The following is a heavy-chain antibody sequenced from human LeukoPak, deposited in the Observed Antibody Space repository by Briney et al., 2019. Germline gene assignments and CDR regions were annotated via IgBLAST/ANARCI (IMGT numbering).Heavy chain of an antibody. Sequence: SGTLSLTCAVSGGSISRGCYYWGWNPQAPGQGRKLIGTIYYSESSFYNPSLKSRVPISVETYKIQFYLKLSSVTAADTAVYYCARSGSELMADFDIWGQGTMVTV. D-gene: IGHD2-8*01. CDR2: IYYSESS. CDR1: GGSISRGCYY. CDR3: ARSGSELMADFDI. V-gene: IGHV4-39*01. J-gene: IGHJ3*02.